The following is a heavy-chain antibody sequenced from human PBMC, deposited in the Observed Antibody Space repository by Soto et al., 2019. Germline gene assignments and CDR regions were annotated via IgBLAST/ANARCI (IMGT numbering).Heavy chain of an antibody. Sequence: ASVKVSCKASGYTFTNYGISWVRQAPGQGLEWMGWISAYNGNTNYAQKLQGRVTMTTDTSTSTAYMELRSLRSDDTAVYYCARGASGYDFWSGYYTGSPWFDPWGQGTLVTVSS. D-gene: IGHD3-3*01. CDR2: ISAYNGNT. J-gene: IGHJ5*02. V-gene: IGHV1-18*01. CDR1: GYTFTNYG. CDR3: ARGASGYDFWSGYYTGSPWFDP.